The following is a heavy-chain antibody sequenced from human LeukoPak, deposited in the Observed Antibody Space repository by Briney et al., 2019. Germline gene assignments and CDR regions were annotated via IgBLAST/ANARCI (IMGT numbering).Heavy chain of an antibody. CDR3: ARTRYNSASEFDY. CDR1: GGSISSGDHY. V-gene: IGHV4-31*03. Sequence: SETLSLTCTVSGGSISSGDHYWSWIRQPPGKGLQRIGYIYYSGSTYYNPSLKSRVTISVDTSKNQFSLKLSSVTAADTAVYYCARTRYNSASEFDYWGQGTLVTVSS. J-gene: IGHJ4*02. D-gene: IGHD6-6*01. CDR2: IYYSGST.